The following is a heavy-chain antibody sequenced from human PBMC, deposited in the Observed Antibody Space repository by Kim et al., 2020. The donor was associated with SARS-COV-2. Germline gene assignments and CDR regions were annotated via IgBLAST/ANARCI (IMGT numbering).Heavy chain of an antibody. J-gene: IGHJ4*02. D-gene: IGHD6-19*01. Sequence: YADSVKGRFTISRDNSKNMLFLQMNSLRAEDTAVFYCAKEQRAVAAQIDYWGQGTLVTVSS. V-gene: IGHV3-23*01. CDR3: AKEQRAVAAQIDY.